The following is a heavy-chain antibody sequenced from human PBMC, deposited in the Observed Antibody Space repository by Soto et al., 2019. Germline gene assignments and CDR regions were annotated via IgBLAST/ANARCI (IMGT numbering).Heavy chain of an antibody. CDR1: GFSFSDYY. CDR2: ISSRERIR. CDR3: VRGRVTQGDDWFDP. J-gene: IGHJ5*02. D-gene: IGHD2-21*02. Sequence: QVQLVESGGGVVKPGESLRLSCAASGFSFSDYYMSWVRQAPGKGLEWVSYISSRERIRYYADSVRGRFTPSRDNAKKSLYLQLNRLRVEDTEGYYCVRGRVTQGDDWFDPWGQGTLVTVSS. V-gene: IGHV3-11*01.